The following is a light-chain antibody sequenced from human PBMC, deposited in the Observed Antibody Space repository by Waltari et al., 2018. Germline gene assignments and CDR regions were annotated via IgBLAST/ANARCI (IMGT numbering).Light chain of an antibody. V-gene: IGLV2-14*03. J-gene: IGLJ3*02. CDR2: DVR. Sequence: HSALTQSASVSGSPGQSITISCTGTNSDIGTYDYVSWFQQLPGKAPELIIYDVRNRPLGISNRFSGSKSGITASLSISGLLAEDEAYYYCSSYTSSSTWVFGGGTKLTVL. CDR1: NSDIGTYDY. CDR3: SSYTSSSTWV.